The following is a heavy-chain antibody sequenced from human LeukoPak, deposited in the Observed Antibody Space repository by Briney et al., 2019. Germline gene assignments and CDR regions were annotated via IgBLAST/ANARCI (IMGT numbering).Heavy chain of an antibody. Sequence: SETLSLTCSVSGASISIYYWNWIRQSAGRGLEWIGRVYASGRSKYNPSLQSRVSMSVDKSKKQFSLELSSVTAADTAVYYCAREQLELRGTDSYYYLDVWSKGTTVIVSS. CDR2: VYASGRS. CDR1: GASISIYY. V-gene: IGHV4-4*07. J-gene: IGHJ6*03. CDR3: AREQLELRGTDSYYYLDV. D-gene: IGHD1-1*01.